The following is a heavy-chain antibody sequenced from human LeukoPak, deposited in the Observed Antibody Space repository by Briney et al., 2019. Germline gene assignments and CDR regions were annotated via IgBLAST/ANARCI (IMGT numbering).Heavy chain of an antibody. CDR2: INWNGGST. Sequence: GSLRLSCAASGFIFDDYGISWVRQAPGKGLEWVSGINWNGGSTGYGDSVEGRFTISRDNAKNSLYLQMNGLRAEDTALYYCARDLKRLAAVQPPEFDYRGQGTLVTVSS. CDR1: GFIFDDYG. CDR3: ARDLKRLAAVQPPEFDY. D-gene: IGHD6-13*01. V-gene: IGHV3-20*04. J-gene: IGHJ4*02.